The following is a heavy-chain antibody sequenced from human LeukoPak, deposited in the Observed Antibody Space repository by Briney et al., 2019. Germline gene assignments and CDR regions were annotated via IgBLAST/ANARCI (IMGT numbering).Heavy chain of an antibody. J-gene: IGHJ4*02. D-gene: IGHD3-16*01. Sequence: GESLKISCQGSGYTFTDYWIGWVRQMSAKDLEWMGIIFPRDSETIYNPSFQGQVTISADKSISTAYLQWSSLKASDTAMYYCARTLHYDGSYYFDNWGLGTLVTVSS. CDR1: GYTFTDYW. V-gene: IGHV5-51*01. CDR3: ARTLHYDGSYYFDN. CDR2: IFPRDSET.